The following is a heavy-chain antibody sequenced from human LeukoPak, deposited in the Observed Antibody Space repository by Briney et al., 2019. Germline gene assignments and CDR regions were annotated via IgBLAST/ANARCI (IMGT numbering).Heavy chain of an antibody. CDR3: AKKRWLATAPSDY. D-gene: IGHD6-19*01. J-gene: IGHJ4*02. CDR1: GFTFSSYA. Sequence: GGSLRLSCAASGFTFSSYAMSWVRQAPGKGLEWVLAISGSGGSTYYADSVKGRFTISRDNSKNTLYLQMNSLRAEDTAVYYCAKKRWLATAPSDYWGQGTLVTVSS. CDR2: ISGSGGST. V-gene: IGHV3-23*01.